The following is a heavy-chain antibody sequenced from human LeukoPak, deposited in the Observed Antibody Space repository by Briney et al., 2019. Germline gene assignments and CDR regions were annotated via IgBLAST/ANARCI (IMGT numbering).Heavy chain of an antibody. J-gene: IGHJ4*02. CDR1: GFTFSSYS. CDR3: ARAGEQWPDYYFDY. V-gene: IGHV3-21*01. CDR2: ISSSSSYI. D-gene: IGHD6-19*01. Sequence: GESLKISCAASGFTFSSYSMNWVRQAPGKGLEWVSSISSSSSYIYYADSVKGRFTISRDNAKNSLYLQMNSLRAEDTAVYYCARAGEQWPDYYFDYWGQGTLVTVSS.